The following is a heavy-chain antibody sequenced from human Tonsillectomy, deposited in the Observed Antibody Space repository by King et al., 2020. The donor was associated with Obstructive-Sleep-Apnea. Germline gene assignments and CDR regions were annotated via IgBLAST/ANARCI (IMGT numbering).Heavy chain of an antibody. CDR2: IYYSGST. J-gene: IGHJ5*02. Sequence: QLQESGPGLVKPSQTLSLTCTVSGGSISSGGYYWSWIRQHPGQGLEWIGYIYYSGSTYYNPSLKSRVTISVDTSKNQFSLKLSSVTAADTAVYYCASGASSRYYYGANWFDPWGQGTLVTVSS. V-gene: IGHV4-31*03. D-gene: IGHD3-10*01. CDR1: GGSISSGGYY. CDR3: ASGASSRYYYGANWFDP.